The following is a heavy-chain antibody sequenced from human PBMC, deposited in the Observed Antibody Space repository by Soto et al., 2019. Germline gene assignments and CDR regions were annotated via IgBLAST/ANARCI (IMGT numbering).Heavy chain of an antibody. J-gene: IGHJ4*02. V-gene: IGHV1-3*04. Sequence: ASVKVSCKASGYTFTTYTMRWVRQAPGQRLEWMGWINTVNGDTKYSQDFQGRVTFTRDTSASTAYMELSSLRSEDTAVYYCAREIYVAVTGQFDSWGQGTLVTVSS. D-gene: IGHD6-19*01. CDR3: AREIYVAVTGQFDS. CDR2: INTVNGDT. CDR1: GYTFTTYT.